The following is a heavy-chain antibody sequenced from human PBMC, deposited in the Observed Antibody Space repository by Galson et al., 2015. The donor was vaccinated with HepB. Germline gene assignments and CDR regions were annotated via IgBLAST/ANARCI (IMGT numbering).Heavy chain of an antibody. CDR2: ISSSSSTI. CDR3: ARDGGYYYDSSGYSDYYGMDV. D-gene: IGHD3-22*01. Sequence: SLRLSCAASGFTFSSYSMNWVRQAPGKGLEWVSYISSSSSTIYYADSVKGRFTISRDNAKNSLYLQMNSLRAEDTAVYYCARDGGYYYDSSGYSDYYGMDVWGQGTTVTVSS. V-gene: IGHV3-48*01. J-gene: IGHJ6*02. CDR1: GFTFSSYS.